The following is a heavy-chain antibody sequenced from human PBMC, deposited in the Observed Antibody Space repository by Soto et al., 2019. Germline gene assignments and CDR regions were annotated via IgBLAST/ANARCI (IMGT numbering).Heavy chain of an antibody. CDR3: ARTPKSSPYYFDY. CDR1: GFTFSSYG. J-gene: IGHJ4*02. V-gene: IGHV3-33*01. CDR2: IWYDGSNK. Sequence: QVQLVESGGGVVQPGRSLRLSCAASGFTFSSYGMHWVRQAPGKGLEWVAVIWYDGSNKYYADSVKGRFTISRDNSKNTLYQQMNSLRAEDTAVYYCARTPKSSPYYFDYWGREPWSPSPQ.